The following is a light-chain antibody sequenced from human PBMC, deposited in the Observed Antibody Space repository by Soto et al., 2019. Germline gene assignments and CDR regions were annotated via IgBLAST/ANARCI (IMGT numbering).Light chain of an antibody. CDR1: SSDVGAYNY. V-gene: IGLV2-14*01. J-gene: IGLJ2*01. CDR3: SSYTTSFTLK. CDR2: EVS. Sequence: QSALTQPASVSGSPGQAITISCTGTSSDVGAYNYVSWYQQHPGKAPKLMIFEVSNRPSGVSDRFSGSKSGNTASLTISGLQAEDEANYYCSSYTTSFTLKFGGGTKLTVL.